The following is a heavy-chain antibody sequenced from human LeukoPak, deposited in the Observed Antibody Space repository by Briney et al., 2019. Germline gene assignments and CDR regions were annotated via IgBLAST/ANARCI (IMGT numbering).Heavy chain of an antibody. D-gene: IGHD3-10*01. CDR3: AKDSHYYGSGSPFGAFDI. V-gene: IGHV3-23*01. Sequence: TGGSLRLSCAASGFTFSIYAMSCVRQAPGKGLEWVSAISGSGGSTYYADSVKGRFTISRDNSKNTLYLQMNSLRAEDTAVYYCAKDSHYYGSGSPFGAFDIWGQGTMVTVSS. J-gene: IGHJ3*02. CDR1: GFTFSIYA. CDR2: ISGSGGST.